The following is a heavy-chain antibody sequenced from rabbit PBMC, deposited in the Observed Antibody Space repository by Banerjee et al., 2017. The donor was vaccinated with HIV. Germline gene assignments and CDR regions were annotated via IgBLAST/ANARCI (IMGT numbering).Heavy chain of an antibody. J-gene: IGHJ4*01. CDR2: GNT. V-gene: IGHV1S40*01. D-gene: IGHD1-1*01. CDR3: VRELGGTTSDINL. Sequence: GNTVYASWAKGRFTISKTSSTTVTLQMTSLTAADTATYFCVRELGGTTSDINLWGPGTLVTVS.